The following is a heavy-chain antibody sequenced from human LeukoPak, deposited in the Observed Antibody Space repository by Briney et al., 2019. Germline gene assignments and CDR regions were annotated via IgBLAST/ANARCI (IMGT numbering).Heavy chain of an antibody. CDR1: GGSFSGYY. CDR3: ARGGDGYNARGY. J-gene: IGHJ4*02. CDR2: INHSGST. V-gene: IGHV4-34*01. D-gene: IGHD5-24*01. Sequence: SETLSLTCAVYGGSFSGYYWSWIRQPPGKGLEWIGEINHSGSTNYNPSLKSRVTISVDTSKNQLSLKLSSVTAADTAVYYCARGGDGYNARGYWGQGTLVTVSS.